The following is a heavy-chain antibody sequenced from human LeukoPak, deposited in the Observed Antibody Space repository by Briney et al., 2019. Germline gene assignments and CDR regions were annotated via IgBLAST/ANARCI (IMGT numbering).Heavy chain of an antibody. CDR1: GFTFSSYC. CDR2: INSDGSST. Sequence: GGSLRLSCAASGFTFSSYCMHWVRQPPGKGLVWVSGINSDGSSTDYADSVKGRFTISRDNAKNTLYLQMNSLRGEDTAVYYCVSGLIAAAGTSVNYWGQGTLVTVSS. D-gene: IGHD6-13*01. CDR3: VSGLIAAAGTSVNY. V-gene: IGHV3-74*01. J-gene: IGHJ4*02.